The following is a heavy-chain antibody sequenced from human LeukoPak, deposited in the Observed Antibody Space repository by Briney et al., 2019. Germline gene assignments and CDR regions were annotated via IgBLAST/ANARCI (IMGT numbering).Heavy chain of an antibody. CDR1: GYTFTSYD. CDR3: ARTYYYDSSGYWGSWYFDL. D-gene: IGHD3-22*01. V-gene: IGHV1-8*01. CDR2: MNPNSGNT. Sequence: ASVKVSCKASGYTFTSYDINWVRQATGQGLELMGWMNPNSGNTGYAQKFQGRVTMTRNTSISTAYMELSSLRSEDTAVYYCARTYYYDSSGYWGSWYFDLWGRGTLVTVSS. J-gene: IGHJ2*01.